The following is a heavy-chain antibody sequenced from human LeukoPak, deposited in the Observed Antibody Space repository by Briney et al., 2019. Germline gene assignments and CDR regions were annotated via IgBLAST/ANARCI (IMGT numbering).Heavy chain of an antibody. CDR1: GFTFSNYG. CDR3: ARGGNSWNHRAYFDY. D-gene: IGHD1-20*01. V-gene: IGHV3-33*01. CDR2: IWYDGSNK. J-gene: IGHJ4*02. Sequence: GRSLRLSCAASGFTFSNYGMHWLRQAPGKGLEWVAVIWYDGSNKHYADSVKGRFTISRDNSKNMLYLQMNSLRAEDTAVYYCARGGNSWNHRAYFDYWGQGTLVTVSS.